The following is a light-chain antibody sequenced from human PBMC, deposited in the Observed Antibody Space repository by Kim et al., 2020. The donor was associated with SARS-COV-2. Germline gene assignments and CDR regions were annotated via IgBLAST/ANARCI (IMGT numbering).Light chain of an antibody. J-gene: IGLJ3*02. CDR3: QAWDSSTWV. CDR2: QDS. CDR1: KLGDKY. V-gene: IGLV3-1*01. Sequence: SYELTQPPSVSVSPGQTASITCSGDKLGDKYACWYQQKPGQSPLLVIYQDSKRPSGIPERFSGSNSGNTATLTISGTQAMEEADYYCQAWDSSTWVFGGGTQLTVL.